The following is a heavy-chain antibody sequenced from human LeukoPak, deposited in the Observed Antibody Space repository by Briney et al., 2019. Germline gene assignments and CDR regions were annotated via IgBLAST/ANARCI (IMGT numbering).Heavy chain of an antibody. V-gene: IGHV4-4*07. CDR3: ASGGWGYYDSSGYLDY. J-gene: IGHJ4*02. D-gene: IGHD3-22*01. CDR1: GGSISSYY. CDR2: IYTSGST. Sequence: PSETLSLTCTVSGGSISSYYWSWIRQPAGKGLEWIGRIYTSGSTNYNPSLKSRVTISVDRSKNQFSLKLSSVTAADTAVYYCASGGWGYYDSSGYLDYWGQGTLVTVSS.